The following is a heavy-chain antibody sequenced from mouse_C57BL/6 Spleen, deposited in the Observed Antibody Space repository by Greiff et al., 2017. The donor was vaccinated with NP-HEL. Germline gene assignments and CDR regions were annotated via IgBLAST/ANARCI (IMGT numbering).Heavy chain of an antibody. J-gene: IGHJ4*01. CDR2: IYPGDGDT. CDR3: AREGMTTVVNYAMDY. CDR1: GYAFSSYW. V-gene: IGHV1-80*01. Sequence: VQLQQSGAELVKPGASVKISCKASGYAFSSYWMNWVKQRPGKGLEWIGQIYPGDGDTNYNGKFKGKATLTADKSSGTAYMQLSSLTSEDSAVYFCAREGMTTVVNYAMDYWGQGASVTVSS. D-gene: IGHD1-1*01.